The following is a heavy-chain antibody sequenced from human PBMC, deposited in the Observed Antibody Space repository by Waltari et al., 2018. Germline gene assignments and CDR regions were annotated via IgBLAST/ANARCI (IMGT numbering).Heavy chain of an antibody. CDR1: GFPFSTYW. J-gene: IGHJ4*02. V-gene: IGHV3-7*01. D-gene: IGHD1-26*01. CDR3: ARDPGSSAFDY. CDR2: INQDGSQK. Sequence: EVQLVESGGGLVQPGGSLRRSCAASGFPFSTYWMSWVRQAPGKGPEFVANINQDGSQKNYVDSVKGRFTISRDNAKNSLYLKMNSLRAEDTAVYYCARDPGSSAFDYWGQGALLTVSS.